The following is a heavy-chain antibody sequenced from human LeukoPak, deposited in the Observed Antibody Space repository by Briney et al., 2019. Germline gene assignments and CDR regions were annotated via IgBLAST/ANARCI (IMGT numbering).Heavy chain of an antibody. V-gene: IGHV3-48*01. Sequence: GGSLRLSCAASAFTLRSYTMNWVRQAPGKGLEWVSYISSSSTKYYADSVKGRFTISRDNAKNLLYLDMNSLRAEDTAVYYCARGHTAVTRHLDFWGQGTLVTVSS. CDR3: ARGHTAVTRHLDF. J-gene: IGHJ4*02. CDR2: ISSSSTK. D-gene: IGHD4-17*01. CDR1: AFTLRSYT.